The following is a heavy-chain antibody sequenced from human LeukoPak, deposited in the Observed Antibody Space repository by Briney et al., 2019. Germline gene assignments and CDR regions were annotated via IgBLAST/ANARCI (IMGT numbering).Heavy chain of an antibody. J-gene: IGHJ3*02. CDR3: ARDHTYYYDSSRYIDDAFDI. CDR1: GYPFTGHY. D-gene: IGHD3-22*01. V-gene: IGHV1-2*06. CDR2: IKPITGDT. Sequence: ASVRVSCTSSGYPFTGHYMHWVRQAPGQGLEWMGRIKPITGDTNYAQKFQGRVSLTRDTSARTAYMDLSSLRFDDTAVYYCARDHTYYYDSSRYIDDAFDIWGKGTLVTVFS.